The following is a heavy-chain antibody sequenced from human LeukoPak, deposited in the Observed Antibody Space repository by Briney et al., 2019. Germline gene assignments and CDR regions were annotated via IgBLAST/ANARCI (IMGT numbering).Heavy chain of an antibody. CDR3: AKDRYYDILTGPAEYFQH. CDR1: GFTSSSYG. D-gene: IGHD3-9*01. V-gene: IGHV3-30*18. CDR2: ISYDGSNK. J-gene: IGHJ1*01. Sequence: GGSLRLSCAASGFTSSSYGMHWVRQAPGRGLEWVAVISYDGSNKYYADSVKGRFTISRDNSKNTLYLQMNSLRAEDTAVYYCAKDRYYDILTGPAEYFQHWGQGTLVTVSS.